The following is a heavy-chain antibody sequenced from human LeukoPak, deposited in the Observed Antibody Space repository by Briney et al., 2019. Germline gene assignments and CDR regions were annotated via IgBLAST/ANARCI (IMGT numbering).Heavy chain of an antibody. D-gene: IGHD5-12*01. Sequence: SETLSLTCAVYGGSFSGYYWSWIRQPPGKGLEWIGEINHSGSTNYSPSLKSRVTISVDTSKNQFSLKLSSVTAADTAVYYCARSRRWLRFTYGMDVWGQGTTVTVSS. J-gene: IGHJ6*02. CDR3: ARSRRWLRFTYGMDV. CDR2: INHSGST. CDR1: GGSFSGYY. V-gene: IGHV4-34*01.